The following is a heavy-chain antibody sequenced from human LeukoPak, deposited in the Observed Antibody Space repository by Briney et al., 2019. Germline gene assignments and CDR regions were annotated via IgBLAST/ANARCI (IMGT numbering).Heavy chain of an antibody. Sequence: SETPSLTCTVSGGSISSSSYYWGWIRQPPGKGLEWIGSIYYSGSTYYNPSLKSRVTISVDTSKNQFSLKLSSVTAADTAVYYCARISIVLMVYAMDYWGQGTLVTVSS. CDR2: IYYSGST. V-gene: IGHV4-39*01. J-gene: IGHJ4*02. CDR1: GGSISSSSYY. D-gene: IGHD2-8*01. CDR3: ARISIVLMVYAMDY.